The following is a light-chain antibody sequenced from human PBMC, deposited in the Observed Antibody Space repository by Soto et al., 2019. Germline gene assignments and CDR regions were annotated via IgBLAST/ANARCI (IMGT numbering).Light chain of an antibody. V-gene: IGKV3-20*01. CDR3: QQYGSSPYT. Sequence: EIVLTQSPGTLSLSPGERATLSCRASQSVSSSYLAWYQQKPGQAPRLLIYGASSRATGIPDRFSGSGSGXDFXLTISRLEPEDFAVYYCQQYGSSPYTFGQGTKLEI. CDR1: QSVSSSY. CDR2: GAS. J-gene: IGKJ2*01.